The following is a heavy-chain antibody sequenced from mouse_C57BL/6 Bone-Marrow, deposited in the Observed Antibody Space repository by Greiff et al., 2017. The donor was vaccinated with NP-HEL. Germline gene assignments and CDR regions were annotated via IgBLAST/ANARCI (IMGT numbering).Heavy chain of an antibody. Sequence: EVHLVESGGGLVKPGGSLKLSCAASGFTFSSYAMSWVRQTPEKRLEWVATISDGGSYTYYPDNVKGRFTISRDNAKNNLYLQMSHLKSEDTAMYYCARGVLWSFAYWGQGTLVTVSA. CDR3: ARGVLWSFAY. J-gene: IGHJ3*01. V-gene: IGHV5-4*01. D-gene: IGHD1-1*02. CDR2: ISDGGSYT. CDR1: GFTFSSYA.